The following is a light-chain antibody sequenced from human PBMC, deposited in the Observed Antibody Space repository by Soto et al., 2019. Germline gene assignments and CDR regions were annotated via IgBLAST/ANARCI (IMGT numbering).Light chain of an antibody. CDR1: QSISSY. J-gene: IGKJ2*01. CDR3: QQSYSTPT. Sequence: DIQMTQSPSSLSASVGDRVTITCRASQSISSYLNWYQQKPGKAPKLLIYAASSLQSGVPSRFSSSGSGTDFTLTISSLQPADFATYYCQQSYSTPTFGQGTKLEIK. V-gene: IGKV1-39*01. CDR2: AAS.